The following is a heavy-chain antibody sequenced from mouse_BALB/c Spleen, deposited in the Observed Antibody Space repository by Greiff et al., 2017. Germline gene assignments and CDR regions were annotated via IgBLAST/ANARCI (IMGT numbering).Heavy chain of an antibody. Sequence: EVKLVESGGGLVKPGGSLKLSCAASGFTFSDYYMYWVRQTPEKRLEWVATISDGGSYTYYPDSVKGRFTISRDNAKNNLYLQMSSLKSEDTAMYYCARGVVRAFDYWGQGTTLTVSS. CDR3: ARGVVRAFDY. V-gene: IGHV5-4*02. J-gene: IGHJ2*01. D-gene: IGHD1-1*02. CDR2: ISDGGSYT. CDR1: GFTFSDYY.